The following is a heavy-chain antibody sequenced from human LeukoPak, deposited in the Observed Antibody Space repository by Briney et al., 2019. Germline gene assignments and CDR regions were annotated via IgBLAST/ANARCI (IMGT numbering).Heavy chain of an antibody. D-gene: IGHD6-13*01. CDR1: GGTFSSYA. J-gene: IGHJ3*02. Sequence: ASVKVSCRASGGTFSSYAISWVRQAPGRGLEWMGRIIPIFGTANYAQKFQGRVTITTDESTSTAYMELSSLRSEDTAVYYCARETAAAGNDAFDIWGQGTMVTVSS. CDR2: IIPIFGTA. V-gene: IGHV1-69*05. CDR3: ARETAAAGNDAFDI.